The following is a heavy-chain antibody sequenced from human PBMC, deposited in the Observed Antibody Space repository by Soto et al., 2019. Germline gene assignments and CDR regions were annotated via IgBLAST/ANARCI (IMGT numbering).Heavy chain of an antibody. Sequence: SETLSLTCAVYGGSFSGYYWSWIRQPPGKGLEWIGEINHSGSTNYNPSLKSRVTISVDTSKNQFSLKLSSVTAADTAVYYCARSRCKARSSLGCGGQYGDYWGLVTLVTVS. J-gene: IGHJ4*02. CDR1: GGSFSGYY. CDR3: ARSRCKARSSLGCGGQYGDY. CDR2: INHSGST. V-gene: IGHV4-34*01. D-gene: IGHD6-6*01.